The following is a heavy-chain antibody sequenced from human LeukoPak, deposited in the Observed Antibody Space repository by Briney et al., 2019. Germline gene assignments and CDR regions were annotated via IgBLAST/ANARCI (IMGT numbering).Heavy chain of an antibody. CDR2: ISPRDTYI. J-gene: IGHJ3*01. CDR1: GFTFSDYY. V-gene: IGHV3-11*01. Sequence: GGSLRLSCAASGFTFSDYYMTWIRQSPGRGLECLSYISPRDTYINSADSVKGRFTISRDDATNSLYLQLNSLRDEDTAVYYCTRDPRVVDVWGQGTRVTVSS. CDR3: TRDPRVVDV.